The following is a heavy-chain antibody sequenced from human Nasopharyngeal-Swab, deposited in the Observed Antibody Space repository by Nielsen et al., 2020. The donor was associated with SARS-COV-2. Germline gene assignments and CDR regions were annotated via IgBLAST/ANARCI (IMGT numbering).Heavy chain of an antibody. CDR3: ARERTAPGTLYYFDY. D-gene: IGHD1/OR15-1a*01. CDR2: IHQSGST. Sequence: IRQPPGKGLEWMGFIHQSGSTTYSPSLKSRLTMSVDTSKNQSSLKLTSVTAADTALYYCARERTAPGTLYYFDYWGQGTPVTVSS. J-gene: IGHJ4*02. V-gene: IGHV4-30-4*01.